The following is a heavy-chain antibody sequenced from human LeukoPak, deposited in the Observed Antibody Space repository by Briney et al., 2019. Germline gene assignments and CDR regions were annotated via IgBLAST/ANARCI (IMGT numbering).Heavy chain of an antibody. Sequence: ASVKVSCKASGYTFITYGINWVRQAPGQGPEWMGWINPYNGNTKYAQKFQGRVTMTTDTSTSTSYMELRSLRSDDTAVYYCARLGSRGYFAIDHWGQGTLVTVAS. CDR3: ARLGSRGYFAIDH. J-gene: IGHJ4*02. V-gene: IGHV1-18*01. D-gene: IGHD3-22*01. CDR2: INPYNGNT. CDR1: GYTFITYG.